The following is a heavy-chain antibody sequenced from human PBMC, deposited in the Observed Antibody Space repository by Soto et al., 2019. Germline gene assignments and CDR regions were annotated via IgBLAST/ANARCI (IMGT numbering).Heavy chain of an antibody. D-gene: IGHD6-13*01. CDR2: ISAYNGNT. J-gene: IGHJ4*02. Sequence: QVQLVQSGAEVKKPGASVKVSCKASGYTFTSYGISWVRQAPGPGLEWMGWISAYNGNTNYAQKLQGRVTMTTDTSTSTASMELRSLRSDDTAVYYCARQHSSSWGELYYFDYWGQGTLVTVSS. CDR1: GYTFTSYG. CDR3: ARQHSSSWGELYYFDY. V-gene: IGHV1-18*04.